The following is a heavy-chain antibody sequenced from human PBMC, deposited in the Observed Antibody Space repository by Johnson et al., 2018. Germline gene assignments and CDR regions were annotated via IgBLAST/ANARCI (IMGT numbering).Heavy chain of an antibody. CDR2: TSWNSGSI. J-gene: IGHJ6*02. D-gene: IGHD6-19*01. Sequence: VQLQESGPGQVKPSETLSLTCTVSGGSVNGAFYHWSWIRQAPGKGLEWVSGTSWNSGSIGYADYVKGRFTISRDNAEDSLYLQMNSLRAEDTALYYCAKDSGSGWWVTPGWYYYGMDVWGQGTTVTVSS. V-gene: IGHV3-9*01. CDR1: GGSVNGAFYH. CDR3: AKDSGSGWWVTPGWYYYGMDV.